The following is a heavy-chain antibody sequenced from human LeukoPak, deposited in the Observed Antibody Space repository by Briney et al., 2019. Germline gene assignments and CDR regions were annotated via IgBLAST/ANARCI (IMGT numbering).Heavy chain of an antibody. V-gene: IGHV4-4*07. Sequence: SETLSLTCSVSGASISAYHWSWIRQPAGKGLEWIGRIYSSGRTNYIPSLKSRLTLSVDTSKNQFSLKLNSVTAADTAVYYCARDYSYPDYWGQGTLVTVSS. CDR2: IYSSGRT. CDR3: ARDYSYPDY. CDR1: GASISAYH. D-gene: IGHD5-18*01. J-gene: IGHJ4*02.